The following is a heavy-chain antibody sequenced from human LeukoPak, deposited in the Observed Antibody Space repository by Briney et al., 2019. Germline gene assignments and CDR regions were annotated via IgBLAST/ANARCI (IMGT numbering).Heavy chain of an antibody. J-gene: IGHJ6*02. CDR1: GFTVSSNY. CDR3: ASRDKGYYYGMDV. CDR2: IYSGGST. Sequence: GGSLRLSCAASGFTVSSNYMSWVRHTPGKGLEWVSLIYSGGSTYYADSVKGRFTISRDNSKNTLYLQMNSLRAEDTAVYYCASRDKGYYYGMDVWGQGTTVTVSS. D-gene: IGHD5-24*01. V-gene: IGHV3-66*01.